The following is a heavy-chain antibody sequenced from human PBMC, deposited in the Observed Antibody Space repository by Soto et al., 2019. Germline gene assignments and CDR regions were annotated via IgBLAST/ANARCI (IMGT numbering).Heavy chain of an antibody. V-gene: IGHV3-30-3*01. J-gene: IGHJ4*02. D-gene: IGHD6-6*01. CDR3: ARGAYSSSSPFDY. CDR2: ISYDGSNK. CDR1: GFNFGSYA. Sequence: GGSLRLSCTASGFNFGSYAMHWVRQAPGKGLEWVAVISYDGSNKYYADSVKGRFTISRDNSKNTLYLQMNSLRAEDTAVYYCARGAYSSSSPFDYWGQGTLVTVSS.